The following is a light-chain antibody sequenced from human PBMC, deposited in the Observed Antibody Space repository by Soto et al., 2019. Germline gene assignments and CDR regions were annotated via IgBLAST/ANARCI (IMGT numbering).Light chain of an antibody. Sequence: EIVLTQSPGTLSLSPGARATLSCRASQNVDSNYLAWYQQKPGQAPRIIIFGASGRATGIPDRFSGSGSGTAFTLTISRLEPEDFAVYYWQQYGSLSCTFGQGTKVEIK. CDR2: GAS. V-gene: IGKV3-20*01. CDR3: QQYGSLSCT. CDR1: QNVDSNY. J-gene: IGKJ1*01.